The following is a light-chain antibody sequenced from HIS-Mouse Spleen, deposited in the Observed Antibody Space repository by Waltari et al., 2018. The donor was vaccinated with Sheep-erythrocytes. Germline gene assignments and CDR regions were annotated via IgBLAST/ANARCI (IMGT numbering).Light chain of an antibody. V-gene: IGLV2-11*01. CDR2: DVR. Sequence: QSALTQPRSVSGSPGQSGTISCTGTSSDVGGYNYVSWYQQHPGKAPKLMIYDVRKRPSGVPDRFSGSKSGNTASLTISGLQAEDEADYYCCSYAGSYNHVFATGTKVTVL. CDR3: CSYAGSYNHV. J-gene: IGLJ1*01. CDR1: SSDVGGYNY.